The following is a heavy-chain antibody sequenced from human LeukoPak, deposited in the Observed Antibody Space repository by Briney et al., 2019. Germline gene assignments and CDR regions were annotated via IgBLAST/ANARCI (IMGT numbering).Heavy chain of an antibody. V-gene: IGHV3-7*01. CDR2: INQGGNEK. CDR3: ARDFGTTGYDLYDY. CDR1: GFTLNNYW. Sequence: GGSLRPSCAVFGFTLNNYWMSWVGRAPGKGLEWVANINQGGNEKYYVDSVRGRFTISRYNAKNSLYLQMTSLRDDDTSVYYCARDFGTTGYDLYDYWGQGTLVTVSS. J-gene: IGHJ4*02. D-gene: IGHD3-9*01.